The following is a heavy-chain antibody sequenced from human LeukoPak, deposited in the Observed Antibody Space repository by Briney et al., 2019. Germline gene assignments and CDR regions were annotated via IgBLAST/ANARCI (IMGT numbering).Heavy chain of an antibody. CDR2: TYHTATS. D-gene: IGHD3-22*01. J-gene: IGHJ4*02. CDR3: ARHSSGFYSPFFDY. Sequence: SETLSLTCTVSGGSVSSYYWGWIRQFPGKGLDFIGFTYHTATSNYNPSLKSRVSMSIDMSKNALYLNLSSVTAAHTAIFYCARHSSGFYSPFFDYWGRGALVTVSS. V-gene: IGHV4-59*08. CDR1: GGSVSSYY.